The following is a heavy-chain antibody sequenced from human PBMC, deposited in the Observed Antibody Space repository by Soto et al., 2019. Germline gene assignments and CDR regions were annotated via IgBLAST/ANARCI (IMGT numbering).Heavy chain of an antibody. CDR2: IYSGGNT. CDR3: ASGFCRGGTCNRHLES. D-gene: IGHD1-1*01. V-gene: IGHV3-66*01. Sequence: LRLSCAVTDFIVGRNFMTWVRQAPGKGPESVAIIYSGGNTHHADSVKGRFTISRDTSKNTLHLQMNSLRVEDSALYYCASGFCRGGTCNRHLESWGQGTQVTVSS. CDR1: DFIVGRNF. J-gene: IGHJ5*02.